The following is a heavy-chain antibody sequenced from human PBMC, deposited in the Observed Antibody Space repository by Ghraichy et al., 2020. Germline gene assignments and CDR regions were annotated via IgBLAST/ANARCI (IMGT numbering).Heavy chain of an antibody. D-gene: IGHD1-1*01. CDR3: ARTTHNWNDRYFDL. Sequence: SETLSLTCTVSGGSITSSGYYWGWIRQPPQPPGKGLEWIGNIYYSGSTYYNPSLQSRVTISVDTSKNHFSLNLNSVTAADTAVYYCARTTHNWNDRYFDLWGRGTLVTVSS. CDR2: IYYSGST. CDR1: GGSITSSGYY. J-gene: IGHJ2*01. V-gene: IGHV4-39*01.